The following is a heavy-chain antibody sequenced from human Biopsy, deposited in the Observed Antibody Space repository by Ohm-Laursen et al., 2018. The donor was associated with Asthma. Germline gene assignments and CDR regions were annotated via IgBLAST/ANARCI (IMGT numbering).Heavy chain of an antibody. CDR3: ARGDSSNWSHYYFDY. D-gene: IGHD3-22*01. CDR1: GFAVSRDH. V-gene: IGHV3-53*01. Sequence: SLRLSCSASGFAVSRDHMFWVRQAPGKGLEWVSVIYSGGTSHTADSVRGRFTISRDYSKNTLYLQMHSLRVEDTAVYYCARGDSSNWSHYYFDYWGQGTLVTVSP. CDR2: IYSGGTS. J-gene: IGHJ4*02.